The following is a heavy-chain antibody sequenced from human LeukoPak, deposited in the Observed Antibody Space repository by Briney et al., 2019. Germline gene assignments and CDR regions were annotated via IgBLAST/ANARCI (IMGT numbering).Heavy chain of an antibody. J-gene: IGHJ1*01. V-gene: IGHV4-59*01. D-gene: IGHD2-15*01. Sequence: RPSETLSLTCTVSGGSISSYYWSWIRQPPGKGLEWIGYIYYSGSTNYNPSLKSRVTISVDTSENQFSPKLSSVTAADTAVYYCARGPRIEHFQHWGQGTLVTVSS. CDR2: IYYSGST. CDR1: GGSISSYY. CDR3: ARGPRIEHFQH.